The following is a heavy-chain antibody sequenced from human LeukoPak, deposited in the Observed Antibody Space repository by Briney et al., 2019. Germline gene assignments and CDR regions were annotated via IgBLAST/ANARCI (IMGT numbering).Heavy chain of an antibody. Sequence: SVKVSCKASGYTFTGYYMHWVRQAPGQGLEWMGIIIPIFGTANYAQKFQGRVTITADKSTSTAYMELSSLRSEDTAVYYCARYDIYSLIDYWGQGTLVNVSS. V-gene: IGHV1-69*06. CDR2: IIPIFGTA. J-gene: IGHJ4*01. D-gene: IGHD3-9*01. CDR3: ARYDIYSLIDY. CDR1: GYTFTGYY.